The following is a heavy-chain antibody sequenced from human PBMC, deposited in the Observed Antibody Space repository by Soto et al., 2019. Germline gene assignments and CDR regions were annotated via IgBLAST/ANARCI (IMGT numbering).Heavy chain of an antibody. J-gene: IGHJ4*02. D-gene: IGHD1-26*01. CDR3: ARRQYGGNLLIDS. CDR1: GYSFTNYW. V-gene: IGHV5-51*01. CDR2: INPADSDT. Sequence: GESLKISCEGSGYSFTNYWIGWVRQMPGKGLEWMGIINPADSDTKYSPSFQGHVTISADKSISTAYLQWSSLEASDTAIYYCARRQYGGNLLIDSWGQGTLVTVSS.